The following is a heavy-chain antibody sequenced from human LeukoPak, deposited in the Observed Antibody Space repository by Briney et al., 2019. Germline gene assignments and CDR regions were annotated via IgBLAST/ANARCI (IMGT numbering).Heavy chain of an antibody. CDR3: AKDFSSSWHDAFDI. CDR1: GFTFSSYG. V-gene: IGHV3-30*18. D-gene: IGHD6-13*01. CDR2: ISYDGSNK. Sequence: GRTLRLSCAASGFTFSSYGMHGVRQAPGKGLEWVAVISYDGSNKYYADSVKGRFTISRDNSKNTLYLQLNRLRAEDTAVYYCAKDFSSSWHDAFDIWGQGTMVTVSS. J-gene: IGHJ3*02.